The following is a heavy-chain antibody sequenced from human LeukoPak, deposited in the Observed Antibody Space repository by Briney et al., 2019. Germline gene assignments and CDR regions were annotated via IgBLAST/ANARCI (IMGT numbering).Heavy chain of an antibody. Sequence: SETLSLTCTVSGGSISSYYWSWIRQPPGKGLEWIGYIYYSGSTNYNPSLKSRVTISVDTSKNQFSLKLSSVTAADTAVYYCARDFTNSYDFWSGYPYYYYMDVWGKGTTDTVSS. V-gene: IGHV4-59*01. J-gene: IGHJ6*03. CDR3: ARDFTNSYDFWSGYPYYYYMDV. CDR1: GGSISSYY. D-gene: IGHD3-3*01. CDR2: IYYSGST.